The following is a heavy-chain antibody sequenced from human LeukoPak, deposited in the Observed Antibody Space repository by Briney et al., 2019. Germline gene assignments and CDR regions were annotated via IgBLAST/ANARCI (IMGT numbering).Heavy chain of an antibody. J-gene: IGHJ5*02. Sequence: PSETLSLTCAVSGYSISSGYYWGWIRQPPGKGLEWIGSIYHSGSTYYNPSLKSRVTISVDTSKNQFSLKLSSVTAADTAVYYCARGSTCDLWSGYRHDPYNWFDPWGQGTLVTVSS. CDR3: ARGSTCDLWSGYRHDPYNWFDP. CDR1: GYSISSGYY. V-gene: IGHV4-38-2*01. D-gene: IGHD3-3*01. CDR2: IYHSGST.